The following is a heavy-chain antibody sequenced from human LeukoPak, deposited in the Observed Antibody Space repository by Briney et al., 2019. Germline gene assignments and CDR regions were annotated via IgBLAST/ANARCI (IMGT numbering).Heavy chain of an antibody. D-gene: IGHD3-9*01. CDR3: AKTNDILTGGDY. J-gene: IGHJ4*02. CDR2: ISGSGGST. Sequence: GGSLRLSCAASGFTLSSYAMSWVRQAPGKGLEWVSAISGSGGSTYYADSVKGRFTISRDNSKNTLYLQMNSLRAEDTAVYYCAKTNDILTGGDYWGQGTLVTVSS. V-gene: IGHV3-23*01. CDR1: GFTLSSYA.